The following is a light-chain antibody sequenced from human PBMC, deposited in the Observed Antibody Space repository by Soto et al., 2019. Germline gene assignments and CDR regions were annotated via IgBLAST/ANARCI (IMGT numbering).Light chain of an antibody. CDR2: VNSDGSH. CDR3: QTWGTAIQGV. V-gene: IGLV4-69*01. CDR1: SGHSSYV. Sequence: QSVLTQSPSASASLGASVKLTCTLNSGHSSYVIAWHQQRPEKGPRYLMKVNSDGSHTKGDGIPDRFSGSSSGAERYLTISSLQSEDEADYYCQTWGTAIQGVFGGGTKVTVL. J-gene: IGLJ3*02.